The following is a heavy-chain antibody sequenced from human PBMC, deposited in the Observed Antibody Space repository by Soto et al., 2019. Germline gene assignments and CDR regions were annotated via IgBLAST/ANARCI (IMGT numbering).Heavy chain of an antibody. CDR3: ATCKSKPIEY. V-gene: IGHV4-4*02. J-gene: IGHJ4*02. Sequence: QVQLQESGPGLVKPSGTLSLTCTVSSGSISSSNWWIWVRQPPGKGLEWLGQIYQSGTTDYNPSLKSRVIMSVDKSKNQFSLELSSVTAADTAVYYCATCKSKPIEYWGRGTLVTVSS. CDR2: IYQSGTT. CDR1: SGSISSSNW. D-gene: IGHD2-8*01.